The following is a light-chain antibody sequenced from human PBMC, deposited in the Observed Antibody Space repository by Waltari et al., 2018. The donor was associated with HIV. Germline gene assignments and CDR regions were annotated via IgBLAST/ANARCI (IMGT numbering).Light chain of an antibody. CDR2: RNY. V-gene: IGLV1-47*01. CDR3: VSYDSRLDERL. Sequence: QSVLTQPPSVSGTPGQTVTISCSGSPSNIDTTALYWYQQHPGPAPKWIIYRNYKRPAGVSDRFSCSKSGASASLVISGLRSEDEAHYYCVSYDSRLDERLFGGGTKLTVL. J-gene: IGLJ3*02. CDR1: PSNIDTTA.